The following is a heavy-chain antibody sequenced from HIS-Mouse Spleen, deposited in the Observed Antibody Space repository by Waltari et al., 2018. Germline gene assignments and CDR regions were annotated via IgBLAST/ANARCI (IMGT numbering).Heavy chain of an antibody. J-gene: IGHJ4*02. CDR2: IYYSGST. CDR1: GASISSYY. CDR3: ARGGLLAATYYFDY. D-gene: IGHD2-15*01. Sequence: QVQLQESGPGLVKPSETLSLTCTVSGASISSYYWSWIRQPPGKGLEWIGYIYYSGSTNYNPSLKSRVTISVDTSKNQFSLKLSSVTAADTAVYYCARGGLLAATYYFDYWGQGTLVTVSS. V-gene: IGHV4-59*08.